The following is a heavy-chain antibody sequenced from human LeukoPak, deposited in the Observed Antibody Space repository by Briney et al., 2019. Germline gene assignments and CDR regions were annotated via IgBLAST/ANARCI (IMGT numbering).Heavy chain of an antibody. CDR3: ARGVKWYYDFWSGHPKHYYYMDV. D-gene: IGHD3-3*01. V-gene: IGHV3-7*03. J-gene: IGHJ6*03. CDR2: IKQDGSEK. CDR1: GFTFSSYW. Sequence: PGGSLRLSCAASGFTFSSYWMSWVRQAPGKGLEWVANIKQDGSEKYYMDSVKGRFTISRDNSKNTLYLQMNSLRAEDTAVYYCARGVKWYYDFWSGHPKHYYYMDVWGKGTTVTVSS.